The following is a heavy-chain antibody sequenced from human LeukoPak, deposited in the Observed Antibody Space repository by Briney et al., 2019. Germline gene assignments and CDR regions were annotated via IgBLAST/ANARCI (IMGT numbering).Heavy chain of an antibody. V-gene: IGHV3-53*01. CDR3: ARDRITMVRGARSYYYYYRDV. CDR1: GFTVSSNY. Sequence: GGSLRLSCAASGFTVSSNYMSWVRQAPGKGLEWVSVIYSGDSTYYADSVKGRFTISRDNSKNTLYLQMNSLRAEDPAVYYCARDRITMVRGARSYYYYYRDVWGKGTTVTVSS. D-gene: IGHD3-10*01. J-gene: IGHJ6*03. CDR2: IYSGDST.